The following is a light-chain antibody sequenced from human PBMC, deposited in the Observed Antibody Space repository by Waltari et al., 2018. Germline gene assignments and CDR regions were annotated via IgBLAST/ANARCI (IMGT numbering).Light chain of an antibody. V-gene: IGLV1-44*01. CDR2: SNH. CDR3: STWDDSLNGWV. J-gene: IGLJ3*02. CDR1: RSNIGSNT. Sequence: QSVLTQPPSASGTPGQRVTLSCSGSRSNIGSNTVNWYQHLPGTAPNLLIYSNHQRPSGVPDRFSGSKSGTSASLAISGLQSEDEADYYCSTWDDSLNGWVFGGGTKLTVL.